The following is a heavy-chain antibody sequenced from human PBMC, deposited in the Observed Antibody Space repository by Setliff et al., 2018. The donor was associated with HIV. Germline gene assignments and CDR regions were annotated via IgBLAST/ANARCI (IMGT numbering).Heavy chain of an antibody. D-gene: IGHD3-16*01. CDR1: GYTFASYG. CDR2: ISPYNDIT. J-gene: IGHJ4*02. CDR3: ARGWFYYDFKGESRYWGYLDQ. V-gene: IGHV1-18*01. Sequence: ASVKVSCKASGYTFASYGLHWVRQAPGQGLEWLGWISPYNDITNYARKFQGRVTITTDTSTNTSSMELRSLRSDDTAVYSCARGWFYYDFKGESRYWGYLDQWGQGTLVTVSS.